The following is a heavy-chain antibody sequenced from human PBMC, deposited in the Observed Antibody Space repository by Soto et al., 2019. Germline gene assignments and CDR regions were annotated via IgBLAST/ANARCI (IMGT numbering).Heavy chain of an antibody. CDR1: GFTFSNYG. CDR3: AKIDKFNPRSSGWANRFDY. CDR2: MSRDGGVT. Sequence: EVQLLESGGGLVQPGGSLRLSCAASGFTFSNYGMTWVRQAPGKGLEWVSGMSRDGGVTDYTDSVKGRFTISRDISKNTLYLQMNSLRAEDTAVYYCAKIDKFNPRSSGWANRFDYWGQGTLVTVSS. J-gene: IGHJ4*02. D-gene: IGHD6-19*01. V-gene: IGHV3-23*01.